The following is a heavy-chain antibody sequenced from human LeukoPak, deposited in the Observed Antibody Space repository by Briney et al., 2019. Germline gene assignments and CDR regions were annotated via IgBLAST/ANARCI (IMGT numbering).Heavy chain of an antibody. CDR1: GFTFSTYA. CDR3: VRGIWNGPYY. D-gene: IGHD1-1*01. V-gene: IGHV3-23*01. J-gene: IGHJ4*02. Sequence: PAGSLRLSCAASGFTFSTYAISWVRQAPGKGLEWVSGVSPSGNTTYYPDSVKGRFAISRDNAKNTVYLQMNSLRAEDTAVYYCVRGIWNGPYYWGQGTLVTVSS. CDR2: VSPSGNTT.